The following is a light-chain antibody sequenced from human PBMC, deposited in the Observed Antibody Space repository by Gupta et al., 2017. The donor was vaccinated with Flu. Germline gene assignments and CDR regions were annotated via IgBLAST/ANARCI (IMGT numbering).Light chain of an antibody. Sequence: DIQMTQSPSILSASVGDRVTITCRASQSISNWLAWYQQKPGKAPKLLIYQASTLESGVPSRFSGSGSWTEFTLTINSLQPDDFATYYCQHYHTFPYTFGQGTNLEIK. CDR1: QSISNW. J-gene: IGKJ2*01. V-gene: IGKV1-5*03. CDR3: QHYHTFPYT. CDR2: QAS.